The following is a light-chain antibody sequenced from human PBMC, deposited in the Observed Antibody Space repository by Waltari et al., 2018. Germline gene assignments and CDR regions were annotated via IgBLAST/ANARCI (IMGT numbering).Light chain of an antibody. CDR2: GAS. V-gene: IGKV3-15*01. CDR3: QQYNNWPPS. CDR1: QSVTNN. Sequence: EIVMTQSPATLSVSPGERATLSCRASQSVTNNLTWFQHKPGQAPRLLSFGASTRATDVPARFSGSGSGTEFTLTISSLQSEDFAVYFCQQYNNWPPSFGPGTKVDIK. J-gene: IGKJ3*01.